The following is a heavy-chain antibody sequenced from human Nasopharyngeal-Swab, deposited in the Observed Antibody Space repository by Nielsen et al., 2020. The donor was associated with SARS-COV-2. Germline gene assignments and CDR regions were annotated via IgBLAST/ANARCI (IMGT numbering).Heavy chain of an antibody. D-gene: IGHD6-13*01. CDR3: AKTLDQYSSSWYRFY. Sequence: VCQAPGKGLEWVSAISGSGGSTYYADSVKGRFTISRDNSKNTLYLQMNSLRAEDTAVYYCAKTLDQYSSSWYRFYWGQGTLVTVSS. CDR2: ISGSGGST. J-gene: IGHJ4*02. V-gene: IGHV3-23*01.